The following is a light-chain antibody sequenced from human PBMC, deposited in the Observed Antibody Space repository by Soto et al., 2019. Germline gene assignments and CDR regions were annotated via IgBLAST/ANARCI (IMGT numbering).Light chain of an antibody. Sequence: HSVLTQPPSVSGAPGQRVTISCTGNNSNLGAGYDVHWYQQLPGAAPKLVIFGNRNRPSGVPERFSGSKSGTSASLAITGLQAEDEADYYCSSYGGTNNVVFGGGTKLTVL. V-gene: IGLV1-40*01. CDR3: SSYGGTNNVV. CDR2: GNR. CDR1: NSNLGAGYD. J-gene: IGLJ2*01.